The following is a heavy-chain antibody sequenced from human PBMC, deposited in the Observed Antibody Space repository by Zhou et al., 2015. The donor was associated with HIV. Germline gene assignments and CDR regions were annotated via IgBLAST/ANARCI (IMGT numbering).Heavy chain of an antibody. CDR3: AREALGGYCSGGSCYYNY. V-gene: IGHV1-69*01. J-gene: IGHJ4*02. CDR1: GGTFSSYA. CDR2: IIPIFGTA. D-gene: IGHD2-15*01. Sequence: QVQLVQSGAEVKKPGSSVKVSCKASGGTFSSYAISWVRQAPGQGLEWMGGIIPIFGTANYAQKFQGRVTITADESTSTAYMELSSLRSEDTAVYYCAREALGGYCSGGSCYYNYWGQGTLVTVSS.